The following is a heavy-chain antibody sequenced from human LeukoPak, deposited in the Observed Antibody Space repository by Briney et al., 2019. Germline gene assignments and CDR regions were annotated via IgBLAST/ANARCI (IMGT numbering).Heavy chain of an antibody. D-gene: IGHD4-17*01. Sequence: PGGSLRLSCAASGFTFSSYSMNWVRQAPGKGLEWVAVISYDGSNKYYADSVKGRFTISRDNSKNTLYLQMNSLRAEDTAVYYCARGLGDYGDYVVDYWGQGTLVTVSS. V-gene: IGHV3-30*03. CDR1: GFTFSSYS. J-gene: IGHJ4*02. CDR3: ARGLGDYGDYVVDY. CDR2: ISYDGSNK.